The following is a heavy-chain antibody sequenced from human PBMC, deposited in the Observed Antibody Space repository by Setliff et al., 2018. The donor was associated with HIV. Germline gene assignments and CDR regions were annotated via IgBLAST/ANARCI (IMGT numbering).Heavy chain of an antibody. CDR1: GYTFTSYY. J-gene: IGHJ4*02. CDR3: ARDPLPEGSSTIPVELFDY. V-gene: IGHV1-46*01. CDR2: INPSGGST. Sequence: VASVKVSCKASGYTFTSYYMHWVRQAPGQGLEWMGIINPSGGSTSYAQKFQGRVTMTRDTSTSTVYMELSSLRSEDTAVYYCARDPLPEGSSTIPVELFDYWGQGTLVTV. D-gene: IGHD2-2*01.